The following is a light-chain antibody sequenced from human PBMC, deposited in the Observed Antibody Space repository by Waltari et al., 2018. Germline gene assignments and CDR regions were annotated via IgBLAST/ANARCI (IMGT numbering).Light chain of an antibody. V-gene: IGKV3-15*01. J-gene: IGKJ5*01. CDR1: QSVSSN. CDR3: QQYNNWPPIT. CDR2: GAS. Sequence: EIVMTQSPATLSVSTGERATLSCRASQSVSSNLAWYQQKPGQAPRLLFYGASTRATGIPSRFSGSGSGTEFTLTISSLQSEDFAVYYCQQYNNWPPITFGQGTRLEIK.